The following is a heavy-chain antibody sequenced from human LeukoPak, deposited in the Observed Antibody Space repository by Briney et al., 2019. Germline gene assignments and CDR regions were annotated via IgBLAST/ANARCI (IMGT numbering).Heavy chain of an antibody. Sequence: GGSLRLSCAASGLTFSTYGMEWVSQAPGKGLEWVAYIRYDGSNKNYADSVKGRFTNARDNSKNTLYLQMSSLRAEDTAVYYCAKVVTGYCSTTSCPFDSWGQGTLVTVSS. CDR2: IRYDGSNK. D-gene: IGHD2-2*01. CDR3: AKVVTGYCSTTSCPFDS. J-gene: IGHJ4*02. CDR1: GLTFSTYG. V-gene: IGHV3-30*02.